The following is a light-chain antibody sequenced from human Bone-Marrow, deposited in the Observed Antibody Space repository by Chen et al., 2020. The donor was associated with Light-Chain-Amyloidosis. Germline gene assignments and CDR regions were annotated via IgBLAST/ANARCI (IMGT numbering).Light chain of an antibody. Sequence: DIVMTQSPPSLPVTPGEPASISCRSSQSLLHSNGNTYLDWFLQKPGQSPQLLISFGSNRASGVPERFSGSGSGTDCTLKISRVQAEEVGVYYCMQALQGPFTFGPGTKVDIK. CDR3: MQALQGPFT. CDR2: FGS. V-gene: IGKV2-28*01. J-gene: IGKJ3*01. CDR1: QSLLHSNGNTY.